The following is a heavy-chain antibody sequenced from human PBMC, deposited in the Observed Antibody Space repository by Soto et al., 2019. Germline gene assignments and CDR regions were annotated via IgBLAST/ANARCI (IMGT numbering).Heavy chain of an antibody. CDR3: ARAVIEGYYDSSPYYFDY. J-gene: IGHJ4*02. CDR2: IYSGGST. V-gene: IGHV3-53*01. CDR1: GFTVSSNY. Sequence: GGSLRLSCAASGFTVSSNYMSWFRQAPGKGLAWVSVIYSGGSTYYADSVKGRFTISRDNSKNTLYLQMNSLRAEDTAVYYCARAVIEGYYDSSPYYFDYWGQGTLVTVSS. D-gene: IGHD3-22*01.